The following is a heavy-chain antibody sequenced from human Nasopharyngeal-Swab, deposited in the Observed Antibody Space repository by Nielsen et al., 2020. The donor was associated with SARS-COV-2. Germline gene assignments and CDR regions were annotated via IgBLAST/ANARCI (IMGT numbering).Heavy chain of an antibody. V-gene: IGHV1-18*01. CDR1: GYTFTSYG. J-gene: IGHJ4*02. Sequence: SVTVSCKAPGYTFTSYGISWVRQAPGQGLEWMGWISAYNGNSNYPQKLQGRVTMTTDTYTSTAYMELRSLRSDDTAVYYCARVSLGYYDSSGYYYCDYWGQGTLVTVSS. CDR3: ARVSLGYYDSSGYYYCDY. D-gene: IGHD3-22*01. CDR2: ISAYNGNS.